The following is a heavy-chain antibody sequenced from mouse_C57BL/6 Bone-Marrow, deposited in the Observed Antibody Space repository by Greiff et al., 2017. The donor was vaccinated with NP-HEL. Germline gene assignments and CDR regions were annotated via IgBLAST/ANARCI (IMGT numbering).Heavy chain of an antibody. D-gene: IGHD1-1*01. V-gene: IGHV1-4*01. CDR1: GYTFTSYS. J-gene: IGHJ1*03. CDR3: ARDSVITTVVARGYLEV. Sequence: QVQLQQSGAELVRPGASVKMSCKASGYTFTSYSMHWVKQRPGQGLEWIGYINPSSGYTKYNQKFKDKATLTADKSSSTAYMQLSSLTSEDSAVYYWARDSVITTVVARGYLEVWGTGTTVTVSS. CDR2: INPSSGYT.